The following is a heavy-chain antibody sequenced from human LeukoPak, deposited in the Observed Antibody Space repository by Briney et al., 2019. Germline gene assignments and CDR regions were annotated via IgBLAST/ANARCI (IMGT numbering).Heavy chain of an antibody. CDR1: GFTFGSYA. CDR3: AKDPYGDYVFFAY. CDR2: ISGSGGST. D-gene: IGHD4-17*01. Sequence: PGGSLRLSCAASGFTFGSYAMSWVRQAPGKGLEWVSAISGSGGSTYYADSVKGRFTISRDNSKNTLYLQMNSLRAEDTAVYYCAKDPYGDYVFFAYWGQGTLVTVSS. V-gene: IGHV3-23*01. J-gene: IGHJ4*02.